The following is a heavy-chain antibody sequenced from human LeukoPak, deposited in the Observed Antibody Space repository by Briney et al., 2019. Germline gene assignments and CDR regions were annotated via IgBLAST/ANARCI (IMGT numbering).Heavy chain of an antibody. CDR3: ARSSRYCSGGSCTTVVFDY. CDR2: IYYSGST. D-gene: IGHD2-15*01. V-gene: IGHV4-59*08. J-gene: IGHJ4*02. CDR1: GGSISSYY. Sequence: SETLSLTCTVSGGSISSYYWSWIRQPPGKGLEWIGYIYYSGSTNYNPSLKSRVTISVDTSKNQFSLKLSSVTAADTAVYYCARSSRYCSGGSCTTVVFDYWGQGTLVTVSS.